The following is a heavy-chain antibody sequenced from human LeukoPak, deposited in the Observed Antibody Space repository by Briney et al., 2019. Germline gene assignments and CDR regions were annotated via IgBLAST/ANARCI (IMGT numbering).Heavy chain of an antibody. CDR2: INPSGGST. D-gene: IGHD6-13*01. V-gene: IGHV1-46*01. CDR3: ASGGEIAAAGSFPSDY. J-gene: IGHJ4*02. CDR1: GYTFTSYY. Sequence: ASVKVSCKASGYTFTSYYMHWVRQAPGQGLEWMGIINPSGGSTSYAQKFQGRVTMTRDTSTSTVYMELSSLRSEDTAVYYCASGGEIAAAGSFPSDYWGQGTLVTVSS.